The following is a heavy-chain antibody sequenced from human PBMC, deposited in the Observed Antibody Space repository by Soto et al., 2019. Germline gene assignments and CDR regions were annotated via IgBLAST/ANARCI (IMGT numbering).Heavy chain of an antibody. CDR2: IIPILGIA. Sequence: QVQLVQSGAEVKKPGSSVKVSCKASGGTFSSYTISWVRQAPGQGLEWMGRIIPILGIANYAQKCQGRVTITAAKTTSTAYIELSSLRSEDTAVYYCETSLVAATYFDSWGQGTLVTVSS. CDR1: GGTFSSYT. J-gene: IGHJ4*02. V-gene: IGHV1-69*02. CDR3: ETSLVAATYFDS. D-gene: IGHD2-15*01.